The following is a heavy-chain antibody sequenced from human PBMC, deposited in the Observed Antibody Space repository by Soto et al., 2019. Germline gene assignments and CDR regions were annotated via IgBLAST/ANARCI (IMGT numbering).Heavy chain of an antibody. CDR3: TRSRYGDPDY. D-gene: IGHD4-17*01. Sequence: EVQLVQSGGGLIQPEGSLKLSCAAPGIIVSSNYMSWVRQAPGKGLEWVSVLYHGGSTYYADSVKGRFTISRDNSKNTLFLQMNSLRAEDTAVYYCTRSRYGDPDYWGQGTLVTVYS. V-gene: IGHV3-53*01. CDR1: GIIVSSNY. J-gene: IGHJ4*02. CDR2: LYHGGST.